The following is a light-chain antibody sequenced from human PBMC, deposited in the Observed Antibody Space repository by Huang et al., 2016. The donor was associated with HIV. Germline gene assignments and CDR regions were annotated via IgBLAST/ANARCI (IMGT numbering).Light chain of an antibody. J-gene: IGKJ1*01. V-gene: IGKV3-11*01. CDR1: QRVGSY. CDR2: DSS. CDR3: HQHSSWPGT. Sequence: DIVLTQSPASLSLSPGERATLSCRAGQRVGSYLAWYQQKPGQAPRLLVSDSSHRATGIPARFSGSGSGTDFTLTISSLEPEDLAFYCCHQHSSWPGTFGQGTRVEIK.